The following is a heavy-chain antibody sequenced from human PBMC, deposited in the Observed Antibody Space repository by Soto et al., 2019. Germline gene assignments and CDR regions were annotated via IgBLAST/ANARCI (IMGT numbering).Heavy chain of an antibody. CDR1: GFTFTSYA. Sequence: QVQLVESGGGVVQPGRSLRLSCAASGFTFTSYAMHWVRQAPGTGLALVAVISNDEGDYKSADSVKGRFTSSRDNSRNTLYLQMDSLRTEDTAVYHCAKDRGRGRAAYDFDYWGQGTLVTV. J-gene: IGHJ4*02. CDR3: AKDRGRGRAAYDFDY. CDR2: ISNDEGDY. V-gene: IGHV3-30*18. D-gene: IGHD2-15*01.